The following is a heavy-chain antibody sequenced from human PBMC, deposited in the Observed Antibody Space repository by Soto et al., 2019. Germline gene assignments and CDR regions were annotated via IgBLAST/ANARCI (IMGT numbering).Heavy chain of an antibody. J-gene: IGHJ3*02. D-gene: IGHD3-3*01. CDR3: AIVFFPLRRHYDATDI. Sequence: GGSLRLSCAASGFTFSSYAMSWVRQAPGKGLEWVSAISGSGGSTYYADSVKGRFTISRDNSKNTLYLQMNSLRAEDTAVYYCAIVFFPLRRHYDATDIWCQGTMVTV. CDR2: ISGSGGST. V-gene: IGHV3-23*01. CDR1: GFTFSSYA.